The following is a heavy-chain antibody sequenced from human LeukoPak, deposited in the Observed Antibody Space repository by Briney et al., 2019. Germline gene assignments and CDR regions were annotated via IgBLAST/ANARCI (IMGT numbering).Heavy chain of an antibody. D-gene: IGHD3-3*01. CDR1: GGSFSGYY. CDR2: INHSGST. CDR3: ARARGRITIFGVVMFDY. J-gene: IGHJ4*02. V-gene: IGHV4-34*01. Sequence: PETLSLTCAVYGGSFSGYYWSWIRQPPGKGLEWIGEINHSGSTNYNPSLKSRVTISVDTSKNQFSLKLSSVTAADTAVYYCARARGRITIFGVVMFDYWGQGTLVTVSS.